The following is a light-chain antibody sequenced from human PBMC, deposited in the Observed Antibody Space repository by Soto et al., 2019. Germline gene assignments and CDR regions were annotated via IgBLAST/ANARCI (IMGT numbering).Light chain of an antibody. CDR2: DAS. J-gene: IGKJ5*01. V-gene: IGKV3-20*01. Sequence: DIVMTQAPGTLSLSPGERATLSCRASQSVSSNYLAWYQQRPGQAPRLLIYDASSRATGIPDRFSGSGSGTDFTLTISRLEPEDFAVYYCQQYGSSLVTFGQGTRLEIK. CDR1: QSVSSNY. CDR3: QQYGSSLVT.